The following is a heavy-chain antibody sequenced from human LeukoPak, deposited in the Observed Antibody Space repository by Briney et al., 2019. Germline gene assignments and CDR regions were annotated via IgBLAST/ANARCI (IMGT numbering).Heavy chain of an antibody. Sequence: NPGGSLRLSCVASGFTFSDYTMHCVRQAPGKALGWVSSINSGNNYIYYAASVKGRFTISRDNAKNSLFLQMNSLRAEDTAVYYCAYYHVNEEPPTFWGQGTLVTVSS. CDR3: AYYHVNEEPPTF. CDR2: INSGNNYI. D-gene: IGHD1-1*01. CDR1: GFTFSDYT. J-gene: IGHJ4*02. V-gene: IGHV3-21*06.